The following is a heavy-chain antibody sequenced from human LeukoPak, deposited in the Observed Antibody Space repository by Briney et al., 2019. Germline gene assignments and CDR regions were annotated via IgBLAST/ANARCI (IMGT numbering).Heavy chain of an antibody. J-gene: IGHJ4*02. Sequence: PGGSLRLSCAASGFTFSSYWMHWVRQAPGKGLVWVSRINSDGSSTSYADSVKGRFTISRDNAKNTLYLQMNSLRAEDTAVYYCARTPVQLSGPDDYWGQGTLVTVSS. CDR1: GFTFSSYW. V-gene: IGHV3-74*01. D-gene: IGHD1-1*01. CDR2: INSDGSST. CDR3: ARTPVQLSGPDDY.